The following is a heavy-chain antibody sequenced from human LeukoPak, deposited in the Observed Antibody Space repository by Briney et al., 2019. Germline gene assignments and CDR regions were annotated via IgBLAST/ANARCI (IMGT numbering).Heavy chain of an antibody. V-gene: IGHV3-11*04. D-gene: IGHD2-2*01. CDR2: ISSSGSTI. CDR1: GFTFSDYY. CDR3: ARETDSTLFDY. J-gene: IGHJ4*02. Sequence: GGSLRLSCAASGFTFSDYYMSWIRQAPGKGLEWVSYISSSGSTIYYADSVKGRFTISRDNAKNSLFLQMNSLRAEDTAIYYCARETDSTLFDYWGQGTLVTVSS.